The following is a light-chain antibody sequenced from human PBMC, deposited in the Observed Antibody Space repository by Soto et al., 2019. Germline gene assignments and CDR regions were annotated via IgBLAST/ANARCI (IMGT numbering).Light chain of an antibody. V-gene: IGKV3-15*01. J-gene: IGKJ1*01. Sequence: RVIAQFPGTLCVSPGERAPPSWRASQSVSSNLAWYQQKPGQAPRLLIYGASTRATGIAARFSGSGSGTDFTLTISSLQSEDFALYSCQQYNDWPRTFGQGTKVDIK. CDR3: QQYNDWPRT. CDR1: QSVSSN. CDR2: GAS.